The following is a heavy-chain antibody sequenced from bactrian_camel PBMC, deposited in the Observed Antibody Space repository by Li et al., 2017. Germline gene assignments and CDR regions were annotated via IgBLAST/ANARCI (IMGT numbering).Heavy chain of an antibody. CDR1: GYTYSNYC. V-gene: IGHV3S59*01. CDR3: AWAGTYCYTGILRTARTRV. CDR2: IDVDGST. J-gene: IGHJ4*01. D-gene: IGHD2*01. Sequence: DVQLVESGGGSVQAGGSLRLTCAASGYTYSNYCMGWLRQYPGKEREDVATIDVDGSTTYARSVKGRFTVSKDLASNSLYLNLNNVQPEDAAVYYCAWAGTYCYTGILRTARTRVWGQGTQVTVS.